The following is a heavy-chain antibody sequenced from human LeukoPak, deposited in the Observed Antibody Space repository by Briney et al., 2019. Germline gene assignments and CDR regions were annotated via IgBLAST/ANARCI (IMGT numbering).Heavy chain of an antibody. CDR3: ERDRSPTVTTRYYYYMDV. J-gene: IGHJ6*03. V-gene: IGHV1-46*01. CDR1: GYIFTSYN. D-gene: IGHD4-17*01. Sequence: ASVKVSCKASGYIFTSYNMNWVRQAPGQGLEWMGIINPSGGSTSYAQKFQGRVTMTRDTSTSTVYMELSSLRSEDTAVYYCERDRSPTVTTRYYYYMDVWGKGTTVTISS. CDR2: INPSGGST.